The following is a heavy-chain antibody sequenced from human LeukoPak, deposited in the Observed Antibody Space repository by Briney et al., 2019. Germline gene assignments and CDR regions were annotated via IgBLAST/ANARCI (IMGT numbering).Heavy chain of an antibody. CDR3: AKGGSSGWILRDWFDP. Sequence: GGSLRLSCAASGFTFSSYWMHWVRQAPGKGLVWVSRINSDGSSTSYADSVKGRFTISRDNAKNTLYLQMNSLRAEDTAVYYCAKGGSSGWILRDWFDPWGQGTLVTVSS. CDR1: GFTFSSYW. D-gene: IGHD6-19*01. CDR2: INSDGSST. V-gene: IGHV3-74*01. J-gene: IGHJ5*02.